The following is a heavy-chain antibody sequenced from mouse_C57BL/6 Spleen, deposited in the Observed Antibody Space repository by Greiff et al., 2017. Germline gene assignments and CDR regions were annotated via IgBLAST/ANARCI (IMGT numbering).Heavy chain of an antibody. V-gene: IGHV5-16*01. Sequence: EVQLVESEGGLVQPGSSMKLSCTASGFTFSDYYMAWVRQVPEKGLEWVANINYDGSSTYYLDSLKSRFIISRDNAKNILYLQMSSLKSEDTATXYCARGHYYGSTTYWYFDVWGTGTTVTVSS. J-gene: IGHJ1*03. CDR1: GFTFSDYY. CDR2: INYDGSST. CDR3: ARGHYYGSTTYWYFDV. D-gene: IGHD1-1*01.